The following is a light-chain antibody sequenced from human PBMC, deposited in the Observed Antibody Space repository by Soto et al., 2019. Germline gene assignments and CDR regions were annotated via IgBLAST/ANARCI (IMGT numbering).Light chain of an antibody. V-gene: IGKV3-15*01. CDR3: QLYSTSLT. CDR1: QSVGST. Sequence: EILMTQSPATLSVSPGERVILSCRASQSVGSTLAWYQQKPGQAPRLLIRGASTRATGVPARFSGSGSGTEFTLTISSLQSEDFAVYYCQLYSTSLTFGGGTTLEIK. CDR2: GAS. J-gene: IGKJ4*02.